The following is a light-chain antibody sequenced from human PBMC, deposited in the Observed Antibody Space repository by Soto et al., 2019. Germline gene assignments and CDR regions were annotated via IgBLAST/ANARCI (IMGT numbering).Light chain of an antibody. J-gene: IGKJ5*01. CDR1: QTVSSY. CDR3: QQSFTTPS. V-gene: IGKV1-39*01. Sequence: DIQMTQPPSSLSASVGDRVNITCRASQTVSSYLNWYQQKPGTVPKLLIYATSTLQSGVPSRFSGSGFGTDFTLTISSLQPEDFATYYCQQSFTTPSFGQGTRLEIK. CDR2: ATS.